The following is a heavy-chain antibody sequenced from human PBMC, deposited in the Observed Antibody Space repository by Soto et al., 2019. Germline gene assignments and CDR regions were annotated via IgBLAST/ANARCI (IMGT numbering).Heavy chain of an antibody. V-gene: IGHV3-74*01. CDR3: ARVDISTGMVY. CDR1: GFTLSASW. D-gene: IGHD3-3*02. Sequence: GGSLRLSCAASGFTLSASWMHWVRQAPGKGLVWVSRINTDGSITSYADSVKGRFTNSKDNAKNTLYLQMNSLRAEDTAVYYCARVDISTGMVYWGQGTLVTVSS. J-gene: IGHJ4*02. CDR2: INTDGSIT.